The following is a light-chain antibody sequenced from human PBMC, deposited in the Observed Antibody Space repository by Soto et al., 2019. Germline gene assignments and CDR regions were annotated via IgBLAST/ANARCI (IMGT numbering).Light chain of an antibody. Sequence: QAVVTQEPSISVSPGGTVTLTCGLTSGSVSSSNYPSWYQQTPGQAPRTLIHSTNTRSSGVPDRFSGSILGNKAAFTITGAQAHDESDYYCVLHMASCVWVFGGGTKLTVL. CDR1: SGSVSSSNY. CDR3: VLHMASCVWV. J-gene: IGLJ3*02. V-gene: IGLV8-61*01. CDR2: STN.